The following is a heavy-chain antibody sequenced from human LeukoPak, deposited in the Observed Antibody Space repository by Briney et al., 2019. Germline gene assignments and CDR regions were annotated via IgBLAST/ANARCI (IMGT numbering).Heavy chain of an antibody. J-gene: IGHJ3*02. Sequence: GGSLRLSCAASGFTFSSYAMSWVRQAPGKGLEWVSAISGSGGSTYYADSVKGRFTISRDNSKNTLYLQMNSLRAEDTAVYYRAKGPGAYYDFWSGYYDAFDIWGQGTMVTVSS. CDR1: GFTFSSYA. D-gene: IGHD3-3*01. CDR3: AKGPGAYYDFWSGYYDAFDI. V-gene: IGHV3-23*01. CDR2: ISGSGGST.